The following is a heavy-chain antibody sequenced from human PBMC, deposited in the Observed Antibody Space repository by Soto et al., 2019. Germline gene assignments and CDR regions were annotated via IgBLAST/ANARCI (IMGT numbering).Heavy chain of an antibody. D-gene: IGHD5-12*01. V-gene: IGHV1-2*04. Sequence: QVQLVQSGAEVKKPGASVTVSRRSSGDTFNDYYIHWVRQAPGQGLKWMGWINPNGGVTKYAQKFQGWVTMTRDTSIRTVYMQLSRLRSDDTAVYYCARESGGATATLDYYYFYMDVWGTGTTVTVSS. CDR1: GDTFNDYY. J-gene: IGHJ6*03. CDR3: ARESGGATATLDYYYFYMDV. CDR2: INPNGGVT.